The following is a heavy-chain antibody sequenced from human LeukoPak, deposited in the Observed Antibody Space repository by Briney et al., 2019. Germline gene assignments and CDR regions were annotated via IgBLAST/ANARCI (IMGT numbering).Heavy chain of an antibody. Sequence: SETLSLTCAVSGYSISSGYYWGWIRQPPGKGLEWIGSIYHSGSTYYNPSLKSRVTISVDTSKNQFSLKLSSVTAADTAVYYCARPRAELVGAMDYWGQGTLVTVSS. J-gene: IGHJ4*02. CDR3: ARPRAELVGAMDY. V-gene: IGHV4-38-2*01. CDR2: IYHSGST. D-gene: IGHD1-26*01. CDR1: GYSISSGYY.